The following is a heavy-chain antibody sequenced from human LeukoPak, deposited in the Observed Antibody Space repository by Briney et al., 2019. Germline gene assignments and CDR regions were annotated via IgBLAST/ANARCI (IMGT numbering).Heavy chain of an antibody. V-gene: IGHV3-7*05. D-gene: IGHD6-19*01. CDR2: IKEDGSEK. CDR3: VRVAWAVAGTY. CDR1: GFTFSNYW. J-gene: IGHJ4*02. Sequence: SGGSLRLSCAASGFTFSNYWMSWVRQGPGKGLEWAAHIKEDGSEKYYVDSVTGRFTISRDNAKNSLYLQMNSLRAEDTAVYYCVRVAWAVAGTYWGQGTLVTVSS.